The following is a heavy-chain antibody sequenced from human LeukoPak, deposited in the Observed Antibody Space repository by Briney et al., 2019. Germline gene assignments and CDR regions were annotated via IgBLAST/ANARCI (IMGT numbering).Heavy chain of an antibody. Sequence: ASVKVSCKVSGYTLTELSMHWVRQAPGKGLEWMGGFDPEDGETIYAQKFQGRVTMTEDTSTDTAYMELSSLRSEDTAVYYCASDDGYNYDGKGSATGPYYFDYWGQGTLVTVSS. V-gene: IGHV1-24*01. J-gene: IGHJ4*02. CDR2: FDPEDGET. CDR3: ASDDGYNYDGKGSATGPYYFDY. D-gene: IGHD5-24*01. CDR1: GYTLTELS.